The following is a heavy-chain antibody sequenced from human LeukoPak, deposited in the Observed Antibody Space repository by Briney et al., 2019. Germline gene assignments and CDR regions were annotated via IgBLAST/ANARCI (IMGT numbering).Heavy chain of an antibody. CDR3: ARATRGVVTGTWFDP. D-gene: IGHD2-21*02. V-gene: IGHV3-30*04. CDR1: GFTFSSYA. CDR2: ISYDGSNK. Sequence: PGRSLRLSCAASGFTFSSYATHWVRQAPGKGLEWVAVISYDGSNKYYADSVKGRFTISRDNSKNTLYLQMNSLRAEDTAVYYCARATRGVVTGTWFDPWGQGTLVTVSS. J-gene: IGHJ5*02.